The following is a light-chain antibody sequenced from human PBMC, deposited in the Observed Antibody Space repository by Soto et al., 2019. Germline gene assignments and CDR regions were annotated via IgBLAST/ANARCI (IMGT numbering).Light chain of an antibody. Sequence: QSALTQPPSASGSPGQSVAISCSGTSSDVGGYNYVSWYQQHPGKAPKLMIYDVNKRPSGVPDRFSGSKSGNTASLTVSGLQHEVEADYNCISYAGSNKPAFGGGTKLTVL. CDR1: SSDVGGYNY. V-gene: IGLV2-8*01. J-gene: IGLJ2*01. CDR2: DVN. CDR3: ISYAGSNKPA.